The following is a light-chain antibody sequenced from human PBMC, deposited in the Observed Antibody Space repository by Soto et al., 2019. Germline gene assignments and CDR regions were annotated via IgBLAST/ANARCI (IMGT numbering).Light chain of an antibody. CDR3: QQYAGSPPYT. Sequence: EIVLTQSPGTLSLSPGERATLSCRASQSVSSSYLAWYQQKPGQAPRLLIYGASSRATGIPDRFSGSGSGTDFTLTISNLEPEDFAVYYYQQYAGSPPYTFGQGTKLEIK. CDR1: QSVSSSY. CDR2: GAS. V-gene: IGKV3-20*01. J-gene: IGKJ2*01.